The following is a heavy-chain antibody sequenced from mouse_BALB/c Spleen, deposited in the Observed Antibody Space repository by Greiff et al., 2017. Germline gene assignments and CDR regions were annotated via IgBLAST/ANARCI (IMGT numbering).Heavy chain of an antibody. V-gene: IGHV1-14*01. CDR1: GYTFTSYV. J-gene: IGHJ2*01. CDR2: INPYNDGT. D-gene: IGHD2-3*01. CDR3: ARGRNDGYYSYFDY. Sequence: VQLQQSGPELVTPGASVKMSCKASGYTFTSYVMHWVKQKPGQGLEWIGYINPYNDGTKYNEKFKGKATLTSDKSSSTAYMELSSLTSEDSAVYYCARGRNDGYYSYFDYWGQGTTLTVSS.